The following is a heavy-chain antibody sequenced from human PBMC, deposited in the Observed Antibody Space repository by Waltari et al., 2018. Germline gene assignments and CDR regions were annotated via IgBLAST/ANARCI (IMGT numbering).Heavy chain of an antibody. CDR1: GFPFGAFN. V-gene: IGHV3-21*01. CDR2: ISTSSSYI. Sequence: EVQLVESGGGLVKPGSSLRLSCVASGFPFGAFNMNWVRQAPGKGLEWVSFISTSSSYINYADSVKGRFTVSRDNAKNSLYLQLNTLRAEDTAVYFCARNFYYGLDVWGQGTTVTVSS. CDR3: ARNFYYGLDV. J-gene: IGHJ6*02.